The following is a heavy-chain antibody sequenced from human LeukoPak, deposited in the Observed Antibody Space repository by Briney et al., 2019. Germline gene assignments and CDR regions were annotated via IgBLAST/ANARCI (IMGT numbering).Heavy chain of an antibody. CDR3: ARGNDFWSLDY. Sequence: PGGSLRLSCAASGFTPSSSWMHWVRQAPGKGLVWVSRMNTDGNTTTYADSVKGRFTISRDNAKNTLYLQMNSLRAEDTAVYYCARGNDFWSLDYWGQGTLVTVSS. J-gene: IGHJ4*02. V-gene: IGHV3-74*03. D-gene: IGHD3-3*01. CDR2: MNTDGNTT. CDR1: GFTPSSSW.